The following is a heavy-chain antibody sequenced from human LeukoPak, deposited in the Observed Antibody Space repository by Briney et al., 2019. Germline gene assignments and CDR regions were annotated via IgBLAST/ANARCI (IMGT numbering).Heavy chain of an antibody. V-gene: IGHV3-7*01. CDR1: GFTFTSYW. CDR3: ATSSLVRGPDRGY. Sequence: PGGTLRLSCAASGFTFTSYWMSRVRQAPGKGLEWVANIKQDESEKYYVDSVKGRFTISRDNARNSLYLQMNILRAEDTAMYYCATSSLVRGPDRGYWGQGTLVTVSS. CDR2: IKQDESEK. D-gene: IGHD3-10*01. J-gene: IGHJ4*02.